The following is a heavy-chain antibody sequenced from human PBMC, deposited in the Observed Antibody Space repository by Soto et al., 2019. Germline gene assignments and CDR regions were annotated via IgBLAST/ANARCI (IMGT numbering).Heavy chain of an antibody. CDR1: GFTFSSCD. J-gene: IGHJ3*02. CDR2: ISFDGSNK. D-gene: IGHD3-16*01. Sequence: QVQLVESGGGVVQPGRSLRLSCAASGFTFSSCDMHWVRQSPGKGLEWVAAISFDGSNKYYPDSVKGRFTISRDNSKTTVYLQMNSLRPEDTALDYCARGVSGGFSSYPWGAFDIWGQGTTVTVSS. CDR3: ARGVSGGFSSYPWGAFDI. V-gene: IGHV3-30-3*01.